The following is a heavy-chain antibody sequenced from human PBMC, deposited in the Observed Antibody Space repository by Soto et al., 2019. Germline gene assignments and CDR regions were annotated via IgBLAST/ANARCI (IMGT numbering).Heavy chain of an antibody. CDR3: ASGIQLWLRRINNGYSG. V-gene: IGHV1-69*05. J-gene: IGHJ4*02. CDR2: IIPMFGTA. Sequence: QVQLVQSGAEVKKPESSVKVSCKAPGGTFSTYAISWVRQAPGQGLEWMGGIIPMFGTANYAQRFQDRVTXSXXESTTTVYMELSTLRSEDPAVYFCASGIQLWLRRINNGYSGWGQGTLVTVSS. CDR1: GGTFSTYA. D-gene: IGHD5-18*01.